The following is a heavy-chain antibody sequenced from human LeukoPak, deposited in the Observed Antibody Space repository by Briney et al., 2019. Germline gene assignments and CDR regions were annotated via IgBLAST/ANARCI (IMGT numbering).Heavy chain of an antibody. CDR3: AREPATTVTTDH. CDR1: GFTFSSYW. CDR2: INSDGGST. D-gene: IGHD4-17*01. Sequence: GGTLRLSCAASGFTFSSYWMHWVRQAPGKGLVWVSRINSDGGSTSYADSVKGRFTISRDNAKNTLYLQMNSLRADDTAVYYCAREPATTVTTDHWGQGTLVTVSS. V-gene: IGHV3-74*01. J-gene: IGHJ4*02.